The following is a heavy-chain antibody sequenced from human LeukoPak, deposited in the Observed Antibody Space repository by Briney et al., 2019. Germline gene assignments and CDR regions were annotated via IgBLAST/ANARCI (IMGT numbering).Heavy chain of an antibody. D-gene: IGHD4-11*01. CDR3: ARGHTYSEGTFDY. Sequence: GASVKVSCKASRYTFTSYDINWVRQATGQGLEWMEWMNPNSGNTGYAQKFQGRVTMTRNTSISTAYMELSSLRSEDTAVYYCARGHTYSEGTFDYWGQGTLVTVSS. J-gene: IGHJ4*02. CDR2: MNPNSGNT. V-gene: IGHV1-8*01. CDR1: RYTFTSYD.